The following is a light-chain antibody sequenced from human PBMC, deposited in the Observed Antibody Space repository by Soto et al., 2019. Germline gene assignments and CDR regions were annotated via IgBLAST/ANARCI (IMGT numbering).Light chain of an antibody. J-gene: IGLJ1*01. V-gene: IGLV1-40*01. Sequence: QSVLTQPPSVSGAPGQRVTISCTGSSSNIGAGYDVHWYQQLPGTAPKLLIYGNSNRPSGVPDRFSGSKSGTSASLAITGLQAEDDADYYCQSYDSSLRAPHVFVPGTKLTVL. CDR2: GNS. CDR1: SSNIGAGYD. CDR3: QSYDSSLRAPHV.